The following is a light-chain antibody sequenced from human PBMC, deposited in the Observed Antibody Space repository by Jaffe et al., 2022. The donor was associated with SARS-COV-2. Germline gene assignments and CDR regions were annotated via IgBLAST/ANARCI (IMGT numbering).Light chain of an antibody. CDR1: SSNIGMHY. CDR3: GAWDGSLSAEV. V-gene: IGLV1-51*02. CDR2: EDD. Sequence: QSVLTQPPSVSAAPGQKVTISCSGSSSNIGMHYVSWYQQVPGTAPKLLIYEDDKRSSGIPDRFSGSKSGTSAALGITGLQTGDEADYYCGAWDGSLSAEVFGPGTKVSVL. J-gene: IGLJ1*01.